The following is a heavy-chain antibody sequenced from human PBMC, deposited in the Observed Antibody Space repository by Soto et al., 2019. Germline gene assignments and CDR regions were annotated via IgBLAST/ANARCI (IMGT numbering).Heavy chain of an antibody. V-gene: IGHV4-4*07. D-gene: IGHD3-16*01. CDR3: ARENDYVSGSHNWFDP. Sequence: SETLSLTCTVSGGSISSYYWSWIRQPAGKGLEWIGRIYTSGSTNYNPSLKSRVTMSVDTSKNQFSLKLSSVTAADTAVYYCARENDYVSGSHNWFDPWGQGTLVTVSS. J-gene: IGHJ5*02. CDR2: IYTSGST. CDR1: GGSISSYY.